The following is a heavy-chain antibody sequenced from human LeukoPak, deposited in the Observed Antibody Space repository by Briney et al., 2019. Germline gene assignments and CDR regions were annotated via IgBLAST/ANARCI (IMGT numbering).Heavy chain of an antibody. CDR2: IYTSGSN. Sequence: SETLSLTCTVSGGSISSYFWSWVRQPAGKRLEWIGRIYTSGSNNSNPSLKSRVSMSVDTSKNQFSLKLTSVTAADTAVYYCARETPCGGACSSGRSFDYWGQGTLVTVSS. V-gene: IGHV4-4*07. CDR1: GGSISSYF. CDR3: ARETPCGGACSSGRSFDY. J-gene: IGHJ4*02. D-gene: IGHD2-21*02.